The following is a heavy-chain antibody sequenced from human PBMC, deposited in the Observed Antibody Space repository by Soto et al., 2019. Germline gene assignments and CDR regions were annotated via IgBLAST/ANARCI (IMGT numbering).Heavy chain of an antibody. CDR1: GFTFSSYA. D-gene: IGHD2-2*01. Sequence: PGGSLRLSCAASGFTFSSYAMHWVRQAPGKGLEWVAVISYDGSNKYYADSVKGRFTISRDNSKNTLYLQMNSLRAEDTAVYYCARVPGPWGQGTLVTVSS. V-gene: IGHV3-30-3*01. J-gene: IGHJ5*02. CDR2: ISYDGSNK. CDR3: ARVPGP.